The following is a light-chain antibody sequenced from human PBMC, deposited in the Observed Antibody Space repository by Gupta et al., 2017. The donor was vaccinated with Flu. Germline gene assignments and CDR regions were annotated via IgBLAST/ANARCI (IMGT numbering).Light chain of an antibody. Sequence: QSALTQPASVSGSPGQSITISCTGTTCDVGSYNFVSWYQQHPGKAPKSMIYEVSKRPSGVSNRFSGSKSGNTASLTISGLQAEDEADYYCCSYANTNTLVFGGGTKLTVL. CDR3: CSYANTNTLV. CDR2: EVS. CDR1: TCDVGSYNF. V-gene: IGLV2-23*02. J-gene: IGLJ3*02.